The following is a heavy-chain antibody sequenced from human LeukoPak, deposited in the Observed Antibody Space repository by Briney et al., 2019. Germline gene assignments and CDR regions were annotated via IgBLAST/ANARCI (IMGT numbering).Heavy chain of an antibody. J-gene: IGHJ4*02. CDR2: INPHSDDR. V-gene: IGHV1-2*02. CDR1: GYTFTGYY. Sequence: ASVQVSCKASGYTFTGYYIHWLRQAPGQGLEWMGWINPHSDDRNYAQRFQGRVTMTRDTSISTVYMELSGLTSDDTAVYYCARARGLIYSDYDLFDYWGQGTLVTVSS. D-gene: IGHD5-12*01. CDR3: ARARGLIYSDYDLFDY.